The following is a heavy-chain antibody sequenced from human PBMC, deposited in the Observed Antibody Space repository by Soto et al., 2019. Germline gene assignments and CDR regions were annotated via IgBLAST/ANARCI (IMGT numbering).Heavy chain of an antibody. V-gene: IGHV4-39*01. J-gene: IGHJ4*02. CDR3: ASLTAVLVYYFDY. D-gene: IGHD6-25*01. CDR2: IYYSGST. Sequence: SETLSLTCTVSGGSISSSSYYWGWIRQPPGKGLEWIGSIYYSGSTYYNPSLKSRVTISVDTSKNRFSLKLSSVTAADTAVYYCASLTAVLVYYFDYWGQGTLVTVSS. CDR1: GGSISSSSYY.